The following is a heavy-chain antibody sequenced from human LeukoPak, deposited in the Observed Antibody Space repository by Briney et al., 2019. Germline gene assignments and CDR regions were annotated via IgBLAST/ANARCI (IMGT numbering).Heavy chain of an antibody. CDR3: AKGDGAKYYADS. D-gene: IGHD4/OR15-4a*01. CDR2: VSRNAVAT. V-gene: IGHV3-23*01. J-gene: IGHJ4*02. Sequence: GGSLRLSCVASGFTFSNHVMIWVRQAPGKGLEWVSAVSRNAVATTYADSVKGRFTVSRDNSKNTLYLQMDSLRAEDTAIYYCAKGDGAKYYADSWGQGTLVTVSS. CDR1: GFTFSNHV.